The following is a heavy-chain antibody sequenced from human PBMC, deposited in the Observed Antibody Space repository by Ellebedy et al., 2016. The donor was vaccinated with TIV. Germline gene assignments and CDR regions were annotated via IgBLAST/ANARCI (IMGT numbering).Heavy chain of an antibody. CDR1: GFLFSNYA. J-gene: IGHJ4*02. CDR3: APDGVGDV. CDR2: ISASGGET. V-gene: IGHV3-23*01. D-gene: IGHD3-3*01. Sequence: GESLKISXAASGFLFSNYAMAWVRQAPGTGLTWISSISASGGETHYAEPVRGRFTISRDNSRKTVYLQMTSQRVEDMGLYYCAPDGVGDVWGRGTPVTVSS.